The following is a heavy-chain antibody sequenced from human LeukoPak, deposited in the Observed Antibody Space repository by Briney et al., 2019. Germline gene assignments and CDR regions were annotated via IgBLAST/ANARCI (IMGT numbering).Heavy chain of an antibody. Sequence: GGSLRLSCAASGFTFSSYGMHWVRQAPGKGLEWVAFIRYDGSNKYYADSVKGRFTISRDNSKNTLYLQMNSLRAEDTAVYYCATSGGGYYYGSGSPSYYYYMDVWGKGTTVTVSS. D-gene: IGHD3-10*01. CDR1: GFTFSSYG. J-gene: IGHJ6*03. CDR3: ATSGGGYYYGSGSPSYYYYMDV. V-gene: IGHV3-30*02. CDR2: IRYDGSNK.